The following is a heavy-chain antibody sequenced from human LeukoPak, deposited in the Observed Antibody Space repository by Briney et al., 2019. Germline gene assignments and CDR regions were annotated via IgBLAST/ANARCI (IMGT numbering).Heavy chain of an antibody. D-gene: IGHD2-15*01. CDR2: IYSGGST. V-gene: IGHV3-66*01. J-gene: IGHJ6*02. Sequence: GGSLRLSCAASGFTVSSNYMSWVRQAPGKGLEWVSVIYSGGSTYYADSVKGRFTISRDNSKNTLYLQVNSLRAEDTAVYYCARDKKGSPPYYYYYGMDVWGQGTTVTVSS. CDR1: GFTVSSNY. CDR3: ARDKKGSPPYYYYYGMDV.